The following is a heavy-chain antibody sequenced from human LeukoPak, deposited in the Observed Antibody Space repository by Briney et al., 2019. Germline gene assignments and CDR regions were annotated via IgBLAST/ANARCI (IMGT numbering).Heavy chain of an antibody. CDR3: ARDKVEGPTTFDY. Sequence: VGSLRPSCAASGFTFSNAWTSWVRQAPGKGLEWVANIKPDVSEIYYVDSVKGRFTISRGNAKNYLYLQMNSLRAEDTAVYYCARDKVEGPTTFDYWGQGTLVTVSS. CDR2: IKPDVSEI. J-gene: IGHJ4*02. V-gene: IGHV3-7*01. D-gene: IGHD5-24*01. CDR1: GFTFSNAW.